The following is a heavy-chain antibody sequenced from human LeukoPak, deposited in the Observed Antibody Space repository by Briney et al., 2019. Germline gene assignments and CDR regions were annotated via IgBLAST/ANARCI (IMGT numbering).Heavy chain of an antibody. CDR2: ISYDGSNK. CDR3: ASLSISNYYDSSGYLDYYYGMDV. D-gene: IGHD3-22*01. J-gene: IGHJ6*02. Sequence: PGGSLRLSYAASGFTFSSYAMHWVRQAPGKGLEWVAVISYDGSNKYYADSVKGRFTISRDNSKNTLYLQMNSLRAEDTAVYYCASLSISNYYDSSGYLDYYYGMDVWGQGTTVTVSS. CDR1: GFTFSSYA. V-gene: IGHV3-30-3*01.